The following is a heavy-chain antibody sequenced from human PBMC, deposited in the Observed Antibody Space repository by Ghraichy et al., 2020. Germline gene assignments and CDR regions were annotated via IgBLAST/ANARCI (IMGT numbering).Heavy chain of an antibody. CDR2: ITGSGDRT. CDR3: AKTNPYGTTWYGRSDY. CDR1: GFTFSNYP. Sequence: GESLNISCAASGFTFSNYPMTWVRQSPGKGLEWVSTITGSGDRTFYTDSVKCRFTISRDNSKNTLFVQMNSLRAEDTAVYYCAKTNPYGTTWYGRSDYWGQGTLVTVSS. V-gene: IGHV3-23*01. J-gene: IGHJ4*02. D-gene: IGHD6-13*01.